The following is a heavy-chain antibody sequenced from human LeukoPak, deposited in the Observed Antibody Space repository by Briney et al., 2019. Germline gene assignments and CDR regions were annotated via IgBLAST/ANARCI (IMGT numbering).Heavy chain of an antibody. CDR3: ERVRGSYFFDF. Sequence: GGSLRLSCAASGFTFSSYAMYWVRQAPGKGLEYVSSISSNGGSTYYANSVKGRFTISRDNSKNTLSLQMGSLRPADMAVYYCERVRGSYFFDFWGQGTLVTVSS. CDR1: GFTFSSYA. J-gene: IGHJ4*02. D-gene: IGHD1-26*01. CDR2: ISSNGGST. V-gene: IGHV3-64*01.